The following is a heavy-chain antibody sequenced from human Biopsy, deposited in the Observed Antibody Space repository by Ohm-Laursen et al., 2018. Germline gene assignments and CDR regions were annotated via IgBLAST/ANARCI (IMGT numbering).Heavy chain of an antibody. CDR2: FNSDGTDT. V-gene: IGHV3-74*01. CDR1: GFTFSSSW. Sequence: SLRLSCAASGFTFSSSWMHWVRQAPGKGLEWVSRFNSDGTDTTYADSVKGRFTISRDNAKNTLYLQMNSLRAEDTAIYYCARSGWNFEFDSWGKGTLVAVSS. J-gene: IGHJ4*02. CDR3: ARSGWNFEFDS. D-gene: IGHD6-19*01.